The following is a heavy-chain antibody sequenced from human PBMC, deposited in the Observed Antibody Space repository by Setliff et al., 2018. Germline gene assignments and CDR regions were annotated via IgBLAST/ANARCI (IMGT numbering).Heavy chain of an antibody. CDR3: AKAAHDFSHYIVVVPAAHFDS. Sequence: PGGSLRLSCVVSGITISNNFWSWVRQAPGKGLEWVSIIFNDGSTYYADSVKGRFTISRDISTSTLYLHMNSLRAEDTAVYYCAKAAHDFSHYIVVVPAAHFDSWGQGTLVTVSS. D-gene: IGHD2-2*01. J-gene: IGHJ4*02. V-gene: IGHV3-53*01. CDR2: IFNDGST. CDR1: GITISNNF.